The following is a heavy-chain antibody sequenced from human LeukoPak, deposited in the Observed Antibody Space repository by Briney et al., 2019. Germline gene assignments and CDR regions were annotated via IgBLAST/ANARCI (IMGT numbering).Heavy chain of an antibody. Sequence: SETLSLTCTVSGGSISSSSYYWGWIRQPPGKGLEWIGYIYYSGSTNYNPSLKSRVTISVDTSKNQFSLKLSSVTAADTAVYYCARGGGYYYGMDVWGQGTTVTVSS. J-gene: IGHJ6*02. CDR2: IYYSGST. CDR3: ARGGGYYYGMDV. V-gene: IGHV4-61*05. CDR1: GGSISSSSYY.